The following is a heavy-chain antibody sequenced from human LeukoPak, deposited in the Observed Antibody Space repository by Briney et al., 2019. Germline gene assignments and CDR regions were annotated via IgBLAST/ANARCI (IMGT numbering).Heavy chain of an antibody. CDR3: ARASSGWAVDLYYFDH. D-gene: IGHD6-19*01. Sequence: GVSLRLSCAASGFTFSSYSMNWVRQAPGKGLEWVSYISSTSSYMYYADSMKGRFIISRDNAKNSLYLQMNSLRAEDTAVCYCARASSGWAVDLYYFDHWGQGTLVTVSS. J-gene: IGHJ4*02. V-gene: IGHV3-21*01. CDR2: ISSTSSYM. CDR1: GFTFSSYS.